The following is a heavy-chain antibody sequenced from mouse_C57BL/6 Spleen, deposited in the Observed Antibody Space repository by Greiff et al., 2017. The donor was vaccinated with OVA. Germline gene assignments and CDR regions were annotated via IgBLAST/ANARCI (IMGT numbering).Heavy chain of an antibody. V-gene: IGHV1-53*01. CDR1: GYTFTSYW. CDR3: TKNSVIAY. Sequence: QVQLQQPGTELVKPGASVKLSCKASGYTFTSYWMHWVKQRPGQGLEWIGNINLSNGGTNYNEKFKGKTTLTVDKSSSTADVKLSSLTSKDATVYYCTKNSVIAYWGQGTLVTVSA. J-gene: IGHJ3*01. CDR2: INLSNGGT.